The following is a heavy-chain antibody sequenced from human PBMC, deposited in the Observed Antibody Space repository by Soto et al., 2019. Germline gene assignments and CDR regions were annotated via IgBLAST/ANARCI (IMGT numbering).Heavy chain of an antibody. Sequence: XESLISCKGSGYIFTSYWIGWVRQMPGKGLEWMGIIYPGDSDTRYSPSFQGQVTISADKSISTAYLQWSSLKASDTAMYYCARQLELLLGVGTPPDYWGQGTLVTV. J-gene: IGHJ4*02. D-gene: IGHD1-7*01. CDR1: GYIFTSYW. V-gene: IGHV5-51*01. CDR3: ARQLELLLGVGTPPDY. CDR2: IYPGDSDT.